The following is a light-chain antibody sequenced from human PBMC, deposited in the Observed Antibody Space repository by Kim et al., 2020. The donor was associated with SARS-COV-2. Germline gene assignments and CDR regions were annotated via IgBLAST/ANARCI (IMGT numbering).Light chain of an antibody. V-gene: IGKV3-20*01. J-gene: IGKJ2*01. CDR2: GAS. CDR1: QSVSSSY. Sequence: LSPGERATLSCRASQSVSSSYLAWYQQKPGQAPRLLIYGASSRAIGIPDRFSGSGSGTDFTLTISRLEPEDFAVYYCQQYGSSPYTFGQGTKLEI. CDR3: QQYGSSPYT.